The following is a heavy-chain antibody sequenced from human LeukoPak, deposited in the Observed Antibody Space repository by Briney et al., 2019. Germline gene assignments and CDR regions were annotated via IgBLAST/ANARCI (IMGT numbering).Heavy chain of an antibody. J-gene: IGHJ4*03. Sequence: RGSLRLSCAASGFTFSNYAMHWVRQAPGKGLEWVAVISYDGSNKYYADSVKGRFTISRDNSKSTLCLQMNSLRAEDTAVYYCAKQLGYCSDGSCYFPYWGQGTLVTVSS. CDR2: ISYDGSNK. V-gene: IGHV3-30-3*02. CDR3: AKQLGYCSDGSCYFPY. CDR1: GFTFSNYA. D-gene: IGHD2-15*01.